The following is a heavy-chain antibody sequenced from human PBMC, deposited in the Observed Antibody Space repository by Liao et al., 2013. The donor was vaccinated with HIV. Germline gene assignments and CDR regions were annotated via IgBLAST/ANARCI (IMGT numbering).Heavy chain of an antibody. D-gene: IGHD3-3*01. CDR2: IYTSGST. CDR1: GGSISSGSYY. V-gene: IGHV4-61*02. CDR3: ARAIFGFPYYYYYMDV. Sequence: QVQLQESGPGLVKPSQTLSLTCTVSGGSISSGSYYWSWIRQPAGKGLEWIGRIYTSGSTNYNPSLKSRVTISVDTSKNQFSLKLSSVTAADTAVYYCARAIFGFPYYYYYMDVWGKGTTVTVSS. J-gene: IGHJ6*03.